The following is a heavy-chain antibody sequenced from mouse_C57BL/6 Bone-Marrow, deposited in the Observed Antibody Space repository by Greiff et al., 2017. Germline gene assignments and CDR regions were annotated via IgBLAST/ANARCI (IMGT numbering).Heavy chain of an antibody. CDR2: ISSGSSTI. J-gene: IGHJ2*01. CDR3: ARLGYGNLDY. V-gene: IGHV5-17*01. Sequence: EVKLVESGGGLVKPGGSLKLSCAASGFTFSDYGMHWVRQAPEKGLEWVAYISSGSSTIYYADTVKGRFTISRDNAKNTLFLQMTSLRSEDTAMYYCARLGYGNLDYWGQGTTLTVSS. D-gene: IGHD2-10*02. CDR1: GFTFSDYG.